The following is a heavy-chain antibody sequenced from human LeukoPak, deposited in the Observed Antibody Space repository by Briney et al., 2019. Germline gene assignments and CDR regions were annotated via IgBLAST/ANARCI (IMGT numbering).Heavy chain of an antibody. D-gene: IGHD1-26*01. V-gene: IGHV4-38-2*02. CDR2: IYHSGNT. CDR1: GYSLTAAYY. Sequence: SETLSLTCTLSGYSLTAAYYWGWIRQPPGKGLEGIGSIYHSGNTYYTPSLKRRVTISLDTSKNQFSLKLRSVTAADTAVYYCARLLVGPTGWFDRWGQGTLVTVSS. CDR3: ARLLVGPTGWFDR. J-gene: IGHJ5*02.